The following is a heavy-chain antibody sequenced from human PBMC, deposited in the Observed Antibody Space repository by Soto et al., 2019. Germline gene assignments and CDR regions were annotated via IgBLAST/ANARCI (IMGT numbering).Heavy chain of an antibody. CDR1: GFSFNTYA. CDR2: TSYDGSDK. D-gene: IGHD2-2*01. CDR3: ARAPGTPPSRGGRTLDH. Sequence: HPGGSLRLSCAASGFSFNTYAMHWVRQAPGKGLEWVTFTSYDGSDKYYADSVKDRSTISRDNSKNTLYLQMNSLTAEDTAVYYCARAPGTPPSRGGRTLDHWGQGTLVTVSS. V-gene: IGHV3-30-3*01. J-gene: IGHJ4*02.